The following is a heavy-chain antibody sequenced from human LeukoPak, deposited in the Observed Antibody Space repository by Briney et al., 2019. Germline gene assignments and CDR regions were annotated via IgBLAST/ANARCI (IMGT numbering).Heavy chain of an antibody. V-gene: IGHV1-2*06. CDR1: GYTFTGYY. D-gene: IGHD6-6*01. Sequence: GASVKVSCKASGYTFTGYYMHWVRQAPGQGLEWMGRINPNSGGTNYAQKFQGRVTMTRDTSISTAYMELSRLRSDDTAVYYCARDGSRGSSSSGVRYGYWGQGTLVTASS. CDR3: ARDGSRGSSSSGVRYGY. CDR2: INPNSGGT. J-gene: IGHJ4*02.